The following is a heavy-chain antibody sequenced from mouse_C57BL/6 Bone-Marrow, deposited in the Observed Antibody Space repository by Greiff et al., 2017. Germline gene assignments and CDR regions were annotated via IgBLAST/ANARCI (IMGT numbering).Heavy chain of an antibody. Sequence: QVQLKQPGAELVMPGASVKLSCKASGYTFTSYWMHWVKQRPGQGLEWIGEIDPSDSYTNYNQKFTGKSTLTVDKSSSTAYMQLSSLTSEDSAVYYWAREGDRDPYFDYWGQGTTLTVSS. J-gene: IGHJ2*01. CDR3: AREGDRDPYFDY. CDR1: GYTFTSYW. CDR2: IDPSDSYT. V-gene: IGHV1-69*01.